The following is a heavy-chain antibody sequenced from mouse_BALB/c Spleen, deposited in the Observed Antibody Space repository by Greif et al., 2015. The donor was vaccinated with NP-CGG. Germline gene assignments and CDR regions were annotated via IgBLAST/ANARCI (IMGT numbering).Heavy chain of an antibody. J-gene: IGHJ4*01. Sequence: LMESGPELVKPGASVRISCKASGYTLTDYYINWVKQKPGQGLEWIGWIYPGSGNTKYNEKFKGKATLTVDTSSSTVYMQLSSLTSEDTAVYFCARRTGTEAMDYWGQGTSVTVSS. CDR3: ARRTGTEAMDY. CDR1: GYTLTDYY. D-gene: IGHD4-1*01. V-gene: IGHV1-84*02. CDR2: IYPGSGNT.